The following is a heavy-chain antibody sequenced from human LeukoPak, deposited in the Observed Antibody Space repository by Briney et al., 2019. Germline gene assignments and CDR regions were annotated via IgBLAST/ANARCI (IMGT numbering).Heavy chain of an antibody. J-gene: IGHJ4*02. CDR2: IKQDGSEK. CDR1: RFTFRSYW. Sequence: GGSLRLSCAVSRFTFRSYWMSWVRQAPGKGLEWVANIKQDGSEKYYVDSVKGRFTISRDNAKNSLFLQMNSLRAEDTAVYYCATGRQCGYWGQGTLVTVSS. D-gene: IGHD4-11*01. CDR3: ATGRQCGY. V-gene: IGHV3-7*03.